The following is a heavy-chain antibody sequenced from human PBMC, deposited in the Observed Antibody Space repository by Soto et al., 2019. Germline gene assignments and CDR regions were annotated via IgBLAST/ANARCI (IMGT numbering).Heavy chain of an antibody. CDR3: ARLCIEPYAMAYYYYYMDV. J-gene: IGHJ6*03. V-gene: IGHV4-39*02. CDR1: GGSISSSSYY. CDR2: IYYSGST. D-gene: IGHD2-8*01. Sequence: SETLSLTCTVSGGSISSSSYYWGWIRQPPGKGLEWIGSIYYSGSTYYNPSLKSRVTISVDTSKNHFSLKLSSVTAADTAVYYCARLCIEPYAMAYYYYYMDVWGKGTTVTVSS.